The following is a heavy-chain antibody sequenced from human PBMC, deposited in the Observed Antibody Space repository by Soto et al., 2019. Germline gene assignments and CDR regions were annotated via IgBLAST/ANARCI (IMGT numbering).Heavy chain of an antibody. Sequence: GESLKINCKGSGYRFSSYWIAWVRQMPGKGLEWMGIIYPGDSDTRYSPSFEGQVTISADKSNSTAYLQWSSLKASDTAMYYCARQGSNGAYYYYGMDVWGQGTTVTVS. V-gene: IGHV5-51*01. J-gene: IGHJ6*02. CDR3: ARQGSNGAYYYYGMDV. CDR2: IYPGDSDT. CDR1: GYRFSSYW. D-gene: IGHD3-16*01.